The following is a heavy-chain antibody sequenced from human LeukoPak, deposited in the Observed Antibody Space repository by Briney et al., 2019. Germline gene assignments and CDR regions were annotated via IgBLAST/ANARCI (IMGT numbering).Heavy chain of an antibody. J-gene: IGHJ5*02. CDR2: MYYSGST. V-gene: IGHV4-30-4*01. CDR1: GGSISSGDYY. D-gene: IGHD3-22*01. Sequence: SQTLSLTGTVSGGSISSGDYYGSWIRQPPGKGLEWIAYMYYSGSTYYNPSLKSRVTMSADTSKNQLSLKLSSVTAADTAVYYCARPYYYDSRIDPWGQGILVTVSS. CDR3: ARPYYYDSRIDP.